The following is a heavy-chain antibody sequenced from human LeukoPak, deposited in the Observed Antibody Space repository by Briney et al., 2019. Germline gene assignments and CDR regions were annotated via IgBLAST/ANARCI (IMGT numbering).Heavy chain of an antibody. CDR1: GFTFNTYT. CDR2: ISSGTSYI. Sequence: NAGGSLRLSCAASGFTFNTYTMNWVRQAPGKGLEWVSSISSGTSYIYYADSVKGRFTISRDNAKNSLYLQMNSLRAEDAAVYYCAKASVRSGSGSYNFDYWGQGTLVTVSS. CDR3: AKASVRSGSGSYNFDY. J-gene: IGHJ4*02. V-gene: IGHV3-21*04. D-gene: IGHD3-10*01.